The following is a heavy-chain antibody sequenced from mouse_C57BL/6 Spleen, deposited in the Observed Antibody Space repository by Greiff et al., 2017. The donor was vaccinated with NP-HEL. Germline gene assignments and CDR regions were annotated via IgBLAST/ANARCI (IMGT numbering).Heavy chain of an antibody. V-gene: IGHV3-6*01. D-gene: IGHD5-5*01. CDR1: GYSITSGYY. CDR2: ISYDGSN. Sequence: EVHLVESGPGLVKPSQSLSLTCSVTGYSITSGYYWNWIRQFPGNKLEWMGYISYDGSNNYNPSLKNRISITRDTSKNQFFLKLNSVTTEDTATYYCARDRTTYYAMDYWGQGTSVTVSS. CDR3: ARDRTTYYAMDY. J-gene: IGHJ4*01.